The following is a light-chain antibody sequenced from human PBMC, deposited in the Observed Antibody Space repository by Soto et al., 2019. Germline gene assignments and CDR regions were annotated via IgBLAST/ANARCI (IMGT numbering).Light chain of an antibody. CDR2: GAS. V-gene: IGKV3-20*01. CDR1: QSISSSF. CDR3: QQYGTSTPWT. Sequence: EKVMTQSPATLSISTGERATLSCRVSQSISSSFLAWYQQKPGQAPRLLIYGASSRATGVPDRFSGSGSGTDFTLTISRLEPEDFAVYYCQQYGTSTPWTFGLGT. J-gene: IGKJ1*01.